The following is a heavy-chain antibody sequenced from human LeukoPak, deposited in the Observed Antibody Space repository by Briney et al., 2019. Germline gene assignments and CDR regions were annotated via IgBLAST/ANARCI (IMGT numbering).Heavy chain of an antibody. V-gene: IGHV4-31*03. CDR1: GGSISSGGYY. CDR2: IYCSGST. CDR3: ARGFSGSYRFDY. D-gene: IGHD1-26*01. Sequence: SETLSLTYTVSGGSISSGGYYWSWIRQHPGKGLEWIGYIYCSGSTYYNPSLKSRVTISVDTSKNQFSLKLSSVTAADTAVYYCARGFSGSYRFDYWGQGTLVTVSS. J-gene: IGHJ4*02.